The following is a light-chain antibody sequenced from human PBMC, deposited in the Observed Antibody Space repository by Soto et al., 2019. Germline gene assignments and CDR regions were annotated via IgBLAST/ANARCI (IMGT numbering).Light chain of an antibody. CDR2: GAS. Sequence: EVVMTQSPATLSVSPGERATLSCRASETVATNLAWYQQKPGQAPRLLISGASSRATGISDRFSGSGSGTDFTLTISSLQSEDFAVYYCQQYNEWPPFTFGQGTRLEI. CDR1: ETVATN. J-gene: IGKJ5*01. V-gene: IGKV3D-15*01. CDR3: QQYNEWPPFT.